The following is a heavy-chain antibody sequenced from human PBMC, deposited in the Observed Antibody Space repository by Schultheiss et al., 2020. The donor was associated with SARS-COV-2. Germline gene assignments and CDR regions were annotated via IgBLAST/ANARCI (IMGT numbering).Heavy chain of an antibody. CDR2: INHSGST. Sequence: SETLSLTCAVYGGSFSGYYWSWIRQPPGKGLEWIGEINHSGSTNYNPSLKSRVTISVDTYKNQFSLKLSSVTAADTAVYYCARGRAVAGNMAVDDYWGQGTVVTVSS. CDR1: GGSFSGYY. D-gene: IGHD6-19*01. J-gene: IGHJ4*02. V-gene: IGHV4-34*01. CDR3: ARGRAVAGNMAVDDY.